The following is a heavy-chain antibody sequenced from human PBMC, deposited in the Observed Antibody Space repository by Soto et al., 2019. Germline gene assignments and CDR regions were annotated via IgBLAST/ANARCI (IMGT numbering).Heavy chain of an antibody. CDR1: GGSISSYY. D-gene: IGHD6-13*01. V-gene: IGHV4-59*01. CDR2: IYYSGST. J-gene: IGHJ4*02. Sequence: SETLSLTCTVSGGSISSYYWSWIRQPPGKGLEWIGYIYYSGSTNYNPSLKSRVTISVDTSKNQFSLKLSSVTAADTAVYYCARGPHYSSSWYYYWGQGTLVTVSS. CDR3: ARGPHYSSSWYYY.